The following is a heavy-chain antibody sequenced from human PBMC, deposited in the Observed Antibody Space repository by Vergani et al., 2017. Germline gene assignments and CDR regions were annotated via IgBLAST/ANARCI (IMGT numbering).Heavy chain of an antibody. CDR1: GYTFTSYG. J-gene: IGHJ6*03. D-gene: IGHD2-15*01. CDR2: ISAYNGNT. Sequence: QVQLVQSGAEVKKPGASVKVSCKASGYTFTSYGISWVRQAPGQGLEWMGWISAYNGNTNYAQKLQGRVTMTTDTSTSTAYMELRSLRSEDTAVYYCASRYCSGGSCYSEGGYYYYYYMDVWGKGTTVTVSS. CDR3: ASRYCSGGSCYSEGGYYYYYYMDV. V-gene: IGHV1-18*04.